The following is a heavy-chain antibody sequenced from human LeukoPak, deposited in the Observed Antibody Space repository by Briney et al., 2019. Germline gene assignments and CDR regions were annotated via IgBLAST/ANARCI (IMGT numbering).Heavy chain of an antibody. V-gene: IGHV3-21*01. Sequence: PGGSLRLSCAASGFTFSSYSMNWVRQAPGKGLDWVSSISSSSSYIYYADSVKGRFTISRDNAKNSLYLQMNSLRAEDTAVYYCARDRGSSTTNDAFDIWGQGTMVTVSS. J-gene: IGHJ3*02. CDR1: GFTFSSYS. CDR2: ISSSSSYI. CDR3: ARDRGSSTTNDAFDI. D-gene: IGHD2/OR15-2a*01.